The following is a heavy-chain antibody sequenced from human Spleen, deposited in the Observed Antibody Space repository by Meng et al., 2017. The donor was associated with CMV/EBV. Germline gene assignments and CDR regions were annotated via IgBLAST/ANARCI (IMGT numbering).Heavy chain of an antibody. Sequence: GGSLRLSCAASGFSVSNNYMSWVRRAPGKGLEWVSSISESGDTTDYADSVKGRFTISRDNSRNTLYLQMSSLRAEDTAVYYCAKQYVDIWGQGTLVTVSS. V-gene: IGHV3-23*01. CDR2: ISESGDTT. J-gene: IGHJ3*02. CDR1: GFSVSNNY. CDR3: AKQYVDI. D-gene: IGHD2-2*01.